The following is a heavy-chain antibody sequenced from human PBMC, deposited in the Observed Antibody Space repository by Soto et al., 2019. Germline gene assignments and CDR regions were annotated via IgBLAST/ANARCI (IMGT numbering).Heavy chain of an antibody. J-gene: IGHJ4*02. V-gene: IGHV3-33*01. CDR3: ARSGSYDYNWGSYRY. D-gene: IGHD3-16*02. CDR1: GFLFGSYA. Sequence: GGSLRLSCAASGFLFGSYAMHWVRQAPGKGLEWVAIIWHDGSDKYYPDSVKGRFTISRDNSDNMLYLQMSSLRAEDTAVYYCARSGSYDYNWGSYRYWGQGTLVTVSS. CDR2: IWHDGSDK.